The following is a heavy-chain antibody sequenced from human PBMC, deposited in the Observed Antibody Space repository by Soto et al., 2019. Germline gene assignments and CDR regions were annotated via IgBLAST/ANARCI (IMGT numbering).Heavy chain of an antibody. Sequence: QVQLQESGPGLVKPSETLSLTCTVSGGSISSYYWSWIRQPPGKGLEWIGYIYYSGSTNYTPSLXRXIXXSVDSSKTLFSLKLSSVTAAATAVYYCARDLSPDYWGPGTLVTVSS. CDR2: IYYSGST. J-gene: IGHJ4*02. D-gene: IGHD3-16*01. V-gene: IGHV4-59*13. CDR1: GGSISSYY. CDR3: ARDLSPDY.